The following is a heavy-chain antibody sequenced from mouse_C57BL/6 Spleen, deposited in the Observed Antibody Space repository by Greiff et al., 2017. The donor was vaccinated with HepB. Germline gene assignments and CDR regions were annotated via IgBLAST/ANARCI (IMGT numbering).Heavy chain of an antibody. CDR3: ARPSFHYYGRSYGNFDV. J-gene: IGHJ1*03. D-gene: IGHD1-1*01. CDR1: GYTFTSYW. CDR2: IDPSDSYT. V-gene: IGHV1-59*01. Sequence: QVQLQQPGAELVRPGTSVKLSCKASGYTFTSYWMHWVKQRPGQGLEWIGVIDPSDSYTNYNQKFKGKATLTVDTSSSTAYMQLSSLTSEDSAVYDCARPSFHYYGRSYGNFDVWGTGTTVTVSS.